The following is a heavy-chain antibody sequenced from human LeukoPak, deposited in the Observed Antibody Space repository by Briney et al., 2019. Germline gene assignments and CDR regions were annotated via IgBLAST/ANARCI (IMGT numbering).Heavy chain of an antibody. D-gene: IGHD2-2*01. CDR3: ARDDGGYCSSTSCYDVGFDY. V-gene: IGHV1-2*02. CDR2: INPNSGGT. CDR1: GYTFTGYY. J-gene: IGHJ4*02. Sequence: ASVKVSCKASGYTFTGYYMHWVRQAPGQGLEWMGWINPNSGGTNYAQKFQGRVTMTRDTSISTAYMELSRLRPDDTAVYYCARDDGGYCSSTSCYDVGFDYWGQGTLVTVSS.